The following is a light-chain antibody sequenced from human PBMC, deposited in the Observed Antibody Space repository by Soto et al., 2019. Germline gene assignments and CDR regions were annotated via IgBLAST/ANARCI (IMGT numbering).Light chain of an antibody. Sequence: QSVLTQPPSVSGAPGQRVTISCTGISSNIGAGYDVHWYQQLPGTAPKLLIYVNSNRPSGVPDRFSGSKSGTSASLAITGLQAEDEAGYYCQSYDKSLSGSIFGGGTKLTVL. J-gene: IGLJ2*01. CDR1: SSNIGAGYD. CDR2: VNS. CDR3: QSYDKSLSGSI. V-gene: IGLV1-40*01.